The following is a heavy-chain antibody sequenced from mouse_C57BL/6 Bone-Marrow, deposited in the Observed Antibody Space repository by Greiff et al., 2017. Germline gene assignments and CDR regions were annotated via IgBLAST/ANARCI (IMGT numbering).Heavy chain of an antibody. CDR2: INPSNGGT. D-gene: IGHD1-1*01. V-gene: IGHV1-53*01. Sequence: QVQLQQPGTELVKPGASVKLSCKASGYTFTSYWMHWVKQRPGQGLEWIGNINPSNGGTNYNEKFKGKATLTVDKSSSTAYMQLSSLTSEDSAVYYCARADIYYYGSSYPWGQGTTLTVSS. J-gene: IGHJ2*01. CDR1: GYTFTSYW. CDR3: ARADIYYYGSSYP.